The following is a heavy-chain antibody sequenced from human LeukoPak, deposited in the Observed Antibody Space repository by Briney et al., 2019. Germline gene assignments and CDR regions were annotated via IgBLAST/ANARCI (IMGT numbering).Heavy chain of an antibody. Sequence: GGSLRLSCAASGFTFSDYYMSWIRQAPGKGLEWVSYISSSSCYTNYADSVKGRFTISRDNAKNSLYLQMNSLRAEDTAVYYCARDRRILWFGEDETGPNWFDPWGQGTLVTVSS. CDR2: ISSSSCYT. D-gene: IGHD3-10*01. CDR3: ARDRRILWFGEDETGPNWFDP. CDR1: GFTFSDYY. V-gene: IGHV3-11*06. J-gene: IGHJ5*02.